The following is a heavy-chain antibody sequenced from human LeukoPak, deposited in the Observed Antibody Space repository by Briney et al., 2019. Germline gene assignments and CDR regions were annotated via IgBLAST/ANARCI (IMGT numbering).Heavy chain of an antibody. CDR3: ARVPDGIVGAPV. V-gene: IGHV1-69*05. CDR1: GGTFISYA. J-gene: IGHJ4*02. Sequence: GASVKVSCKASGGTFISYAISWVRQAPGQGLEWMGGIIPIFGTANYAQKFQGRVTITTDESTSTAYMELSSLRSEDTAVYYCARVPDGIVGAPVWGQGTLVTVSS. D-gene: IGHD1-26*01. CDR2: IIPIFGTA.